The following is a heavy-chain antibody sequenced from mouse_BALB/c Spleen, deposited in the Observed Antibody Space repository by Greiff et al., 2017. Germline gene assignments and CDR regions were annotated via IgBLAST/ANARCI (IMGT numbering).Heavy chain of an antibody. CDR2: IDPANGNT. CDR1: GFNIKDTY. J-gene: IGHJ2*01. CDR3: ALDSSGYVGFDY. D-gene: IGHD3-2*01. Sequence: EVQLQESGAELVKPGASVKLSCTASGFNIKDTYMHWVKQRPEQGLEWIGRIDPANGNTKYDPKFQGKATITADTSSNTAYLQLSSLTSEDTAVYYCALDSSGYVGFDYWGQGTTLTVSS. V-gene: IGHV14-3*02.